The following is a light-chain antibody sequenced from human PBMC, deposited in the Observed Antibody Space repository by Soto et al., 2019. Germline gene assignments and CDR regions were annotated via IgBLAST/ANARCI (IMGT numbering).Light chain of an antibody. Sequence: QSVLTQPASVSGSPGPSITISCTGTSSDVGSYNLVSWYQQHPGKAPKLMIYEGSKRPSGVSNRFSGSKSGNTASLTISGLQAEDEADYYCCSYAGSSTPYVFGTGTKLTVL. V-gene: IGLV2-23*01. CDR2: EGS. CDR3: CSYAGSSTPYV. J-gene: IGLJ1*01. CDR1: SSDVGSYNL.